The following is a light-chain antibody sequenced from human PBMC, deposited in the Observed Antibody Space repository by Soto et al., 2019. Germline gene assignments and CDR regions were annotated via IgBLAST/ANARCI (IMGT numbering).Light chain of an antibody. J-gene: IGKJ1*01. CDR2: DAS. V-gene: IGKV3-11*01. Sequence: EIVLTQSPATLSLSPGERATLSCRASQSVSSYLAWYQQKPGQAPRLLIHDASNRATDIPARFSGSGSGTDFTLTISSLGPEDFALYYCQHRSTWPWTFGQGTKVEIK. CDR1: QSVSSY. CDR3: QHRSTWPWT.